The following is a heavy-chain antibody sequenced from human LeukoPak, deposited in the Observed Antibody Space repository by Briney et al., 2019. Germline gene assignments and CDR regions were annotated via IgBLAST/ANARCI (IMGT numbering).Heavy chain of an antibody. D-gene: IGHD5-18*01. V-gene: IGHV3-30*02. CDR2: IRYDGSNK. J-gene: IGHJ4*02. CDR3: ARMTPMAIAFYFDY. CDR1: GFTFSSYD. Sequence: GGSLRLSCAASGFTFSSYDIHWVRQAPGKGLEWVAFIRYDGSNKYYADSVRGRFTISRDNSKNTLYLQVNSLRAEDTAVYYCARMTPMAIAFYFDYWGQGTLVTVSS.